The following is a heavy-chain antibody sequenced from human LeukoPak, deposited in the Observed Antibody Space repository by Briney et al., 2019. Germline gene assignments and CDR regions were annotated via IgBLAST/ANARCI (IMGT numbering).Heavy chain of an antibody. CDR1: GFTVSTNY. CDR3: AREAYCSGSNCYPPY. J-gene: IGHJ4*02. V-gene: IGHV3-53*01. Sequence: GGSLRLSCAASGFTVSTNYMTWVRQAPRKGLKWVSIIYSDGTTYYADSVKGRFTIYKDNSKNTVYLQMNSLRAEDTAVYYCAREAYCSGSNCYPPYWGQGTLVTVSS. CDR2: IYSDGTT. D-gene: IGHD2-2*01.